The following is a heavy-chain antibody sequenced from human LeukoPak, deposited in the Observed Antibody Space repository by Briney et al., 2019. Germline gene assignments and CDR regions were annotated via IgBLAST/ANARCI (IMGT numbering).Heavy chain of an antibody. V-gene: IGHV4-61*02. J-gene: IGHJ4*02. CDR1: GGSISSGTYY. D-gene: IGHD6-13*01. CDR2: IYSSGST. CDR3: ARPRSWFRYFDY. Sequence: SETLSLTCTVSGGSISSGTYYWSWIRQPAGKGLEWIGRIYSSGSTNYNPSLKSRVTISVDTSKNQFSLKLSSVTAADTAVYYCARPRSWFRYFDYWGQGTLVTVSS.